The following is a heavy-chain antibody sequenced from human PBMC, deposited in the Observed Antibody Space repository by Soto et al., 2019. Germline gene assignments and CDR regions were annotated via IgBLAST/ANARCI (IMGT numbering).Heavy chain of an antibody. J-gene: IGHJ6*02. CDR2: SSNSGTFS. CDR3: ASPRQNNTVTNYYYYYYGMDV. CDR1: GFTFSDYY. V-gene: IGHV3-11*03. D-gene: IGHD4-17*01. Sequence: GGSLRLSCEGSGFTFSDYYISWIRQAPGKGLEWISYSSNSGTFSRYADSVKGRFSISRDNTKNLLYLQMNSLRSEDTAVYYCASPRQNNTVTNYYYYYYGMDVWGQGTTVTVSS.